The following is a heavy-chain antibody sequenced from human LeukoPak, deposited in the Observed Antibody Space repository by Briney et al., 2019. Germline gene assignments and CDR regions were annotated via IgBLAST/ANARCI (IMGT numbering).Heavy chain of an antibody. CDR1: GYTFTDYY. D-gene: IGHD1-26*01. V-gene: IGHV1-69-2*01. Sequence: ASVKVSCKVSGYTFTDYYMHWVQQAPGEGLEWMGLVDPEDGETIYAEKFQGRVTITADTSTDTAYMELSSLRSEDTAVYYCATPPQSIVGAEEVPWGQGTLVTVSS. J-gene: IGHJ5*02. CDR3: ATPPQSIVGAEEVP. CDR2: VDPEDGET.